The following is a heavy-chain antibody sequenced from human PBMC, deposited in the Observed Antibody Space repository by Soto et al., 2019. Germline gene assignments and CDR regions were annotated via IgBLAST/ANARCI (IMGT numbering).Heavy chain of an antibody. CDR2: IYYSGST. Sequence: QLQLQESGPGLVKPSETLSLTCTVSGGSISSSSYYWGWIRQPPGKGLEWIGSIYYSGSTYYNPSLKSRVTISVDTSKNQFSLKLSSVTAADTAVYYCARLCGSTSCYQPRLYYYYYGMDVWGQGTTVTVSS. D-gene: IGHD2-2*01. V-gene: IGHV4-39*01. CDR3: ARLCGSTSCYQPRLYYYYYGMDV. J-gene: IGHJ6*02. CDR1: GGSISSSSYY.